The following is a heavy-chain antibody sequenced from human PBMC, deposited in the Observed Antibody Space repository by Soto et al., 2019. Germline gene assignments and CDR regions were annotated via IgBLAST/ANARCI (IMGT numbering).Heavy chain of an antibody. Sequence: SETLSLTCTVSGGSISSYYWSWIRQPPGKGLEWIGYIYYSGSTNYNPSLKSRVTISVDTSKNQFSLKLSSVTAADTAVYYCARSTGQQLFPTNWFDPWGQGTMVTVYS. CDR3: ARSTGQQLFPTNWFDP. D-gene: IGHD6-13*01. J-gene: IGHJ5*02. CDR1: GGSISSYY. V-gene: IGHV4-59*01. CDR2: IYYSGST.